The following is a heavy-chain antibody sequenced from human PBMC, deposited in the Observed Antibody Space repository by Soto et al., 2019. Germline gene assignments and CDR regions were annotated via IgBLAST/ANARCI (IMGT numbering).Heavy chain of an antibody. J-gene: IGHJ6*02. V-gene: IGHV1-2*02. CDR1: GYTFSDFY. CDR2: INPNSGGT. D-gene: IGHD6-6*01. CDR3: ARGGSSSSWETNYGLDV. Sequence: QVQLVQSGAEVKKPGASVKVSCKASGYTFSDFYMHWVRQAPGQGLEWMGWINPNSGGTHYAQKFQGRVTMTRDTSISTAYMELNRLRSDDTDVYYCARGGSSSSWETNYGLDVWGQGTTVTVSS.